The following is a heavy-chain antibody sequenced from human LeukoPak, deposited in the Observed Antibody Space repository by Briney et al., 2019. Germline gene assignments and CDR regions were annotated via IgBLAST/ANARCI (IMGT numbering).Heavy chain of an antibody. V-gene: IGHV3-48*03. CDR3: ARGRVTGDYVRDFDY. J-gene: IGHJ4*02. CDR2: VSSSGGTI. D-gene: IGHD4-17*01. Sequence: GGSLRLSCAASGFTFSTYEMNWVRLAPGKGLEWVSYVSSSGGTILYADSVKGRFTISRDNAKNSLYLQMNSLRAEDTAVYYCARGRVTGDYVRDFDYWGQGTLVTVSS. CDR1: GFTFSTYE.